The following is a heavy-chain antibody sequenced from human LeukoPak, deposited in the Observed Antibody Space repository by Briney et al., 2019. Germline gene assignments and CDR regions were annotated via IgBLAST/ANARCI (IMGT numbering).Heavy chain of an antibody. CDR1: AFTVSRNS. V-gene: IGHV3-53*01. J-gene: IGHJ4*02. CDR2: IYSGST. D-gene: IGHD4/OR15-4a*01. CDR3: ARRAGAYSHPYDY. Sequence: GSLRLSCTVSAFTVSRNSMSWVRQAPGKGLEWVSFIYSGSTHYSDSVKGRFTISIDNSKNTLYLQMNSLRAEGTAVYYCARRAGAYSHPYDYWGQGTLVTVSS.